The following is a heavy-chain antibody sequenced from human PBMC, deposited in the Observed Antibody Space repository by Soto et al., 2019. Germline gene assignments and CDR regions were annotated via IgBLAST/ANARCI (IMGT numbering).Heavy chain of an antibody. D-gene: IGHD3-10*01. J-gene: IGHJ4*02. CDR3: ARGRASGSYYPLDY. Sequence: GASVKVSCKASGNTFTSYDINWVRQATGHGLEWMGWINPNSGNIGYAQKFQGRVTMTRDTAIRTAYMEVSRLRSDDTAVYYCARGRASGSYYPLDYWGQGTLVTVSS. CDR1: GNTFTSYD. V-gene: IGHV1-8*01. CDR2: INPNSGNI.